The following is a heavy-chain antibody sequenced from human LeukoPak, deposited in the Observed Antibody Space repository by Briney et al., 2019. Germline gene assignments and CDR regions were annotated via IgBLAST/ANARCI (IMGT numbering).Heavy chain of an antibody. CDR1: GYSISSGFY. J-gene: IGHJ4*02. CDR3: ARGVGLTQGGTFDY. D-gene: IGHD1-1*01. Sequence: PSETLSLTCTVSGYSISSGFYWGWIRPPPGKGLEWIGSLYHSGSTHYNSSLKSRVTISVDTSKNQLSLKLSSVTAADTAVYYCARGVGLTQGGTFDYWGQGTLVTVSS. CDR2: LYHSGST. V-gene: IGHV4-38-2*02.